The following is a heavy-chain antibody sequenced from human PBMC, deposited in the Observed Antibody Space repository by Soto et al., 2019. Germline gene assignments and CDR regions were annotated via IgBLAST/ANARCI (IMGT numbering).Heavy chain of an antibody. J-gene: IGHJ6*02. CDR3: ASHAYCSSTSCYSYGMDV. D-gene: IGHD2-2*01. CDR2: ISSRGVTI. V-gene: IGHV3-48*03. Sequence: GGSLRLSCAASGFTFSSYEMNWVRQAPGKGLEWVSYISSRGVTIYYADSVKGRFTIPRDNAKNSLYLQMNSLRAEDTAVYYCASHAYCSSTSCYSYGMDVWGQGTTVTVSS. CDR1: GFTFSSYE.